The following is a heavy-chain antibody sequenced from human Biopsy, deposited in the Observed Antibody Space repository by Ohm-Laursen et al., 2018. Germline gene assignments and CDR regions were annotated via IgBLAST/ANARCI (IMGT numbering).Heavy chain of an antibody. D-gene: IGHD6-13*01. V-gene: IGHV4-38-2*01. Sequence: GTLSLTCAVSGASINIAYYWGWIRQPPGKGLEWIGIIYQTGNTYYNPSLKSRLTISGDASKNEFFLNLTSVTAADTAIYYCVRVRGITPPGAFDFCGQGTKVAVSS. CDR1: GASINIAYY. CDR3: VRVRGITPPGAFDF. CDR2: IYQTGNT. J-gene: IGHJ3*01.